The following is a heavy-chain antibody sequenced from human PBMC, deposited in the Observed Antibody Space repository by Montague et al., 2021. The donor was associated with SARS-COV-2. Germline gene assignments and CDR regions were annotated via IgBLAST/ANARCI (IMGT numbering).Heavy chain of an antibody. V-gene: IGHV4-39*01. J-gene: IGHJ4*02. CDR3: ARQGGTMIVVVIIKLRYYFDY. CDR1: GGSISSSSYY. D-gene: IGHD3-22*01. CDR2: IYYSGST. Sequence: SETLSLTCTVSGGSISSSSYYWGWIRQPPGKGLEWIGSIYYSGSTYYNPSLKSRVTISVDTSKNQFSLKLSSVTAADTAVYYCARQGGTMIVVVIIKLRYYFDYWGQGTLVTVSS.